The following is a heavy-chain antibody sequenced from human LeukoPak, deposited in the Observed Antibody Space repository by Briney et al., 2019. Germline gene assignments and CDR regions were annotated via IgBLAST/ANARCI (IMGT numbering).Heavy chain of an antibody. CDR3: ASRPVRRITGTTNYYGMDV. D-gene: IGHD1-7*01. CDR1: GYTFTGYY. Sequence: GASVKVSCMASGYTFTGYYMRWVRQAPGQGLEWMGWINPNSGGTNYAQKFQGRVTMTRDTSISTAYMELSRLRSDDTAVYYCASRPVRRITGTTNYYGMDVWGQGTTVTVSS. J-gene: IGHJ6*02. V-gene: IGHV1-2*02. CDR2: INPNSGGT.